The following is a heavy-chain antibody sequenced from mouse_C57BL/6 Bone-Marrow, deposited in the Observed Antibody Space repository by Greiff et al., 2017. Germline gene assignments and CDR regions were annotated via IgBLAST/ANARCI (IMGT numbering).Heavy chain of an antibody. J-gene: IGHJ2*01. CDR3: ARVYSSGYVLDY. V-gene: IGHV1-79*01. CDR2: ISPEYGHT. D-gene: IGHD3-2*02. Sequence: VQLVESGAELVKPGASVKLSCKASGYTFTNYIINWVKEGPGHGLEWIGWISPEYGHTYYNQKFKGKATFTADPASSTAYMELSSLTSEDSAVYFCARVYSSGYVLDYGGQGTTLTVSS. CDR1: GYTFTNYI.